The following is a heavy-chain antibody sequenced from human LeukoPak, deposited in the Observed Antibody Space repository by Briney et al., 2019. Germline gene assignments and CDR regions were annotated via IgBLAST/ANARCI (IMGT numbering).Heavy chain of an antibody. CDR1: GGSISSSSYY. Sequence: SETLSLTCTVSGGSISSSSYYWGWICQPPGKGLEWIGSIYYSGSTYYNPSLKSRVTVSVDTSKNQFSLKLSSVTAADTAVYYCARQCSSTSCYTPIFDYWGQGTLVTVSS. J-gene: IGHJ4*02. CDR3: ARQCSSTSCYTPIFDY. D-gene: IGHD2-2*02. CDR2: IYYSGST. V-gene: IGHV4-39*01.